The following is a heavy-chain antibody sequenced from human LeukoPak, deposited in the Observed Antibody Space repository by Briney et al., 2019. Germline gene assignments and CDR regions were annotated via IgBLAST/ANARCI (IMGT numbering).Heavy chain of an antibody. CDR3: ARVVYGGNSVDY. D-gene: IGHD4-23*01. J-gene: IGHJ4*02. Sequence: SETLSLTCTVSGGSISSGGYYWSWIRQHPGKGLEWIGYIYYSGSTYYNLSLKSRVTISVDTSKNQFSLKLSSVTAADTAVYYCARVVYGGNSVDYWGQGTLVTVSS. CDR1: GGSISSGGYY. V-gene: IGHV4-31*03. CDR2: IYYSGST.